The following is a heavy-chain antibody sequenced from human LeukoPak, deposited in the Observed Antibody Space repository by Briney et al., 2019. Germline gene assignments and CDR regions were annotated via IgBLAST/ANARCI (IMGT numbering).Heavy chain of an antibody. D-gene: IGHD4-17*01. CDR2: IYYSGST. CDR3: ARHDYGDYSSFDY. CDR1: GGSISSSTYY. J-gene: IGHJ4*02. V-gene: IGHV4-39*01. Sequence: SETLSLACSVSGGSISSSTYYWGWIRQPPGKGLEWIGRIYYSGSTYYNPSLKSRVTISVDTSKNQFSLKLNSVTAADTAVYYCARHDYGDYSSFDYWGQGTLVTVSS.